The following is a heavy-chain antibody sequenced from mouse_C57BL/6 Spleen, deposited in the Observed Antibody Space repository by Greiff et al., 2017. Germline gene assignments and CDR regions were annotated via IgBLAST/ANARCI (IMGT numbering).Heavy chain of an antibody. CDR2: ISSGGSYT. CDR1: GFTFSSYG. J-gene: IGHJ2*01. V-gene: IGHV5-6*02. Sequence: DVMLVESGGDLVKPGGSLKLSCAASGFTFSSYGMSWVRQTPDKRLEWVATISSGGSYTSYPDSVKGRFTISRDNAKNTLYLQMSSLKSEDTAMYYCARHGEGNFFDYWGQGTTLTVSS. CDR3: ARHGEGNFFDY.